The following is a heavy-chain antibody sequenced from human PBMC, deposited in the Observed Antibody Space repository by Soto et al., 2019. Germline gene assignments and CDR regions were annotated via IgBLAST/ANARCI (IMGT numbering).Heavy chain of an antibody. CDR2: ISSSSSYT. CDR3: ARLSNTAMVTQLNY. J-gene: IGHJ4*02. CDR1: GFTFSDYY. D-gene: IGHD5-18*01. V-gene: IGHV3-11*05. Sequence: QVQLVESGGGLVKPGGSLRLSCAASGFTFSDYYMSWIRQAPGKGLEWVSYISSSSSYTNYADSVKGRFTISRDNAKNSLYLQMNSLRAEDTAVYYCARLSNTAMVTQLNYWGQGTLLTVSS.